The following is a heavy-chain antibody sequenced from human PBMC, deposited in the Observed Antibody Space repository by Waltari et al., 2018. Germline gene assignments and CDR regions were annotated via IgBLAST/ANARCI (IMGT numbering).Heavy chain of an antibody. CDR3: AKDRYYDFWGAYSPLDY. V-gene: IGHV3-23*01. J-gene: IGHJ4*02. Sequence: EVQLLESGGGLVQHGGSLRLSCAASGVTFSSYAMTWVRQAPGKGLEWVSAISGSGGSTYYADSVQGRFTISRDNSKNTVYLQMDSLRVEDTAVYYCAKDRYYDFWGAYSPLDYWGQGTLVSVSS. CDR2: ISGSGGST. CDR1: GVTFSSYA. D-gene: IGHD3-3*01.